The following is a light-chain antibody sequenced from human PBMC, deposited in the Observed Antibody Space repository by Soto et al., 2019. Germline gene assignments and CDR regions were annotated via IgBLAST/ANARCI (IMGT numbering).Light chain of an antibody. Sequence: EFVLTQSPGTLSLSPGERATLSCRASQSVSSSYLARYQQKPGQAPRRLIYGATSRATGIPESFSGSRSGTNFTLNLSRLEPEDFAVYHCQQYGSSPFTFGPGTTVDIK. CDR2: GAT. CDR3: QQYGSSPFT. J-gene: IGKJ3*01. CDR1: QSVSSSY. V-gene: IGKV3-20*01.